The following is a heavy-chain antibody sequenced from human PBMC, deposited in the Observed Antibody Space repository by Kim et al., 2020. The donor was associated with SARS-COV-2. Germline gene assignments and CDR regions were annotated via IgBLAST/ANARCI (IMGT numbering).Heavy chain of an antibody. CDR2: ISYDGSNK. J-gene: IGHJ6*02. V-gene: IGHV3-33*05. CDR1: GFTFSSYG. D-gene: IGHD6-13*01. CDR3: ARAFSEIAAAGSYYYGMDV. Sequence: GGSLRLSCAASGFTFSSYGMHWVRQAPGKGLEWVAVISYDGSNKYYADSVKGRFTISRDNSKNTLYLQMNSLRAEDTAVYYCARAFSEIAAAGSYYYGMDVWGQGTTVTVSS.